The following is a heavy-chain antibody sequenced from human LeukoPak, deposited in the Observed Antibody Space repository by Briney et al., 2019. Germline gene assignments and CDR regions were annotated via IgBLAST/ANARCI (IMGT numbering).Heavy chain of an antibody. CDR1: GGSISSSSFY. J-gene: IGHJ6*02. D-gene: IGHD2-15*01. CDR2: IYYSGST. V-gene: IGHV4-39*07. CDR3: ASSTHLRYGLDV. Sequence: PSETLSLTCTVSGGSISSSSFYWGWIRQPPGKGLEWIVSIYYSGSTYSNPSLKSRVTISVDTSKKQFSLKLSSVTAADTAVYYCASSTHLRYGLDVWGQGTTVTVSS.